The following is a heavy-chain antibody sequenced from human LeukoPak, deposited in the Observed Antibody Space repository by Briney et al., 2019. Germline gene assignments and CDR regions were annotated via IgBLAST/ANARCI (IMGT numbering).Heavy chain of an antibody. CDR3: ARGLVVVTMTSSIMDV. V-gene: IGHV4-34*01. CDR2: INHRGSI. D-gene: IGHD3-22*01. Sequence: SETLSLTCVVNGGSFTDYYWTWIRQAPGNGLEWVGDINHRGSINYNPSLKSRVTISVDTSKNQFSLRLSSVTAADTAVYYCARGLVVVTMTSSIMDVWGQGTTVTVSS. CDR1: GGSFTDYY. J-gene: IGHJ6*02.